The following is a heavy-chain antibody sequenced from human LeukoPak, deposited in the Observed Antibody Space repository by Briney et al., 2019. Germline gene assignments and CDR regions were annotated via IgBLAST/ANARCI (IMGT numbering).Heavy chain of an antibody. V-gene: IGHV4-39*01. Sequence: SETLPLTCTVSGGSISSSSYHWGWIRQPPGKGLEWIGSMYYSGSTYYNPSLKSRVTVSVDTSKNQFSLNLSSVTAADTAVYYCARISIVVVPAYFDYWGQGTLVTVSS. J-gene: IGHJ4*02. CDR2: MYYSGST. CDR3: ARISIVVVPAYFDY. CDR1: GGSISSSSYH. D-gene: IGHD2-2*01.